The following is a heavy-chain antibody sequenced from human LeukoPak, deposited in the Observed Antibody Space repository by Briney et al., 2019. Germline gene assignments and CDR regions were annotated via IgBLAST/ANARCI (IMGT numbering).Heavy chain of an antibody. J-gene: IGHJ6*03. CDR1: GFTFTSSA. V-gene: IGHV1-58*02. Sequence: SVKVSCKASGFTFTSSAMQWVGPARGQRLEWIGWIVVGSGNTNYAQKFQERVTITRDMSTSTAYMELSSLRSEDTAVYYCAADRRYSYGRSGPYYYYYMDVWGKGTTVTVSS. D-gene: IGHD5-18*01. CDR2: IVVGSGNT. CDR3: AADRRYSYGRSGPYYYYYMDV.